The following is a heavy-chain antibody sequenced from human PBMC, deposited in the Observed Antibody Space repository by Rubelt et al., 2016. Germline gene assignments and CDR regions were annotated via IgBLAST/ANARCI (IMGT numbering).Heavy chain of an antibody. D-gene: IGHD3-22*01. CDR2: IIPIFGTA. CDR1: GGTFSSYA. V-gene: IGHV1-69*01. J-gene: IGHJ4*02. Sequence: QLVQSGAEVKKPGSSVKVSCKASGGTFSSYAISWVRQAPGQGLEWMGGIIPIFGTANYAQKFQGRVTITADESTSTAYMELSSVTAADTAVYYCARDRYYDDSSGQYYCDYWGQGTLVTVSS. CDR3: ARDRYYDDSSGQYYCDY.